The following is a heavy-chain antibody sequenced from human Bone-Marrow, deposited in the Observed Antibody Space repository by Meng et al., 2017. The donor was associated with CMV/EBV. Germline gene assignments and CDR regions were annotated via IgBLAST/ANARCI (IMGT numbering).Heavy chain of an antibody. V-gene: IGHV1-18*01. D-gene: IGHD2-2*01. CDR3: ARDGDIVVVPADGWYFDL. CDR1: GYTFTSYG. CDR2: ISAYNGNT. Sequence: ASVKVSCKASGYTFTSYGISWVRQAPGQGLEWMGWISAYNGNTNYAQKLQGRVTMTTDTSTSTAYMELRSLRSDDTAVYYCARDGDIVVVPADGWYFDLWGRGTLVTVSS. J-gene: IGHJ2*01.